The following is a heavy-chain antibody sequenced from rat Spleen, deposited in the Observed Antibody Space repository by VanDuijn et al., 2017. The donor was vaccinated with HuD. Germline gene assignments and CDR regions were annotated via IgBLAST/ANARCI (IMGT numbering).Heavy chain of an antibody. CDR3: ARGESNSDYFDY. CDR1: GFTFSNYG. J-gene: IGHJ2*01. V-gene: IGHV5-19*01. Sequence: EVQLVESGGGLVQPGRSMRLSCTASGFTFSNYGMHWIRQAPTKGLDWVAYISPSGGSTYYRNSVKGRFTISRDNAKRNLNLQMNSLRSEDTATYYCARGESNSDYFDYWGQGVMVTVSS. D-gene: IGHD4-4*01. CDR2: ISPSGGST.